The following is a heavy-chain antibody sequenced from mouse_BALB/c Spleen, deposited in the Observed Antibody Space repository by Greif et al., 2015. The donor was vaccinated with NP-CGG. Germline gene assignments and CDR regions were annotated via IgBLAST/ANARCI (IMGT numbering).Heavy chain of an antibody. CDR3: ANAYYKSLWLAY. Sequence: VHVKQSGAELVKPGASVKLSCTASGFNMKDTYMHWVKQRPEQGLEWIGRIDPAIINPKYVPKFQGKATITPDTSSNTAYLQLSSLTSEDTAVYFCANAYYKSLWLAYWGQGNLVTVSA. V-gene: IGHV14-3*02. J-gene: IGHJ3*01. CDR1: GFNMKDTY. D-gene: IGHD2-12*01. CDR2: IDPAIINP.